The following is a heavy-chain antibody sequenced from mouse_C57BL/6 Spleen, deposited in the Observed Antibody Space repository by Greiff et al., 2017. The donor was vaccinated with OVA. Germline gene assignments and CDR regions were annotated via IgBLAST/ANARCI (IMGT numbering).Heavy chain of an antibody. CDR2: IHPSDSDT. D-gene: IGHD2-5*01. CDR3: AIGYSNYGPAWCAY. CDR1: GYTFTSYW. Sequence: QVQLQQPGAELVKPGASVKVSCKASGYTFTSYWMHWVKQRPGQGLEWIGRIHPSDSDTNYNQKFKGKATLTVDKSSSTAYMQLSSLTSEDSAVYYCAIGYSNYGPAWCAYWGQGTLVTVSA. J-gene: IGHJ3*01. V-gene: IGHV1-74*01.